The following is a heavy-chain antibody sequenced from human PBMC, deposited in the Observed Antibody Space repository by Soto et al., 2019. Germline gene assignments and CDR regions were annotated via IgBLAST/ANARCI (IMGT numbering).Heavy chain of an antibody. Sequence: ASVKVSCKVSGYTLTELSMHWVRQAPGKGLEWMGGFDPEDGETIYAQKFQGRVTMTEDTSTDTAYMELSSLRSEDTAVYYCATARSSWYASSSRPGYYFDYCGQGTLVTVSS. V-gene: IGHV1-24*01. CDR3: ATARSSWYASSSRPGYYFDY. J-gene: IGHJ4*02. CDR1: GYTLTELS. D-gene: IGHD6-13*01. CDR2: FDPEDGET.